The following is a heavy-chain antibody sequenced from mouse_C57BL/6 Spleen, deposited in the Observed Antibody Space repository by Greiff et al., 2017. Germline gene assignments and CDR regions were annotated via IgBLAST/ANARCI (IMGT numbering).Heavy chain of an antibody. Sequence: VQLQQPGAELVKPGASVKLSCKASGYTFTEYTIHWVKQRSGQGLEWIGWFYPGSGSIKYNEKFKDKATLTADKSSSTVYMELSRVTSEDAAFYSGSRHEDKGTPSWFAYWGQGTLVTVAA. J-gene: IGHJ3*01. CDR2: FYPGSGSI. CDR3: SRHEDKGTPSWFAY. V-gene: IGHV1-62-2*01. CDR1: GYTFTEYT.